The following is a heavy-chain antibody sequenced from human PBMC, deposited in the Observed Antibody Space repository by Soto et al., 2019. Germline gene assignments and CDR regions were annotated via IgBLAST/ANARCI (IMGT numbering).Heavy chain of an antibody. CDR1: GGSVSSGDYF. CDR3: PRYPNYYYYGFDV. D-gene: IGHD3-10*01. J-gene: IGHJ6*02. CDR2: IYYSGIT. Sequence: XETLSLPCTVSGGSVSSGDYFWSWLRQSPGKLLEWIAYIYYSGITNYNPSLKSRATISVDTSKSQVSLTLTSMTAADAALYYCPRYPNYYYYGFDVWGQGTAVTVPS. V-gene: IGHV4-61*08.